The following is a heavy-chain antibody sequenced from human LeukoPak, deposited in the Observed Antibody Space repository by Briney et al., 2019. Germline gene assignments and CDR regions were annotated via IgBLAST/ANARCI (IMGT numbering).Heavy chain of an antibody. J-gene: IGHJ4*02. CDR2: IYYSGST. CDR1: GGSISSYY. CDR3: ARLGSFRGVSWDEY. Sequence: SETLSLTCTVSGGSISSYYWSWIRQPPGKGREWIGYIYYSGSTYYNPSLQSRVTISVDTSKNQFSLKLTSVTAADTAVYYCARLGSFRGVSWDEYWGQGTLVTVSS. V-gene: IGHV4-59*08. D-gene: IGHD3-10*01.